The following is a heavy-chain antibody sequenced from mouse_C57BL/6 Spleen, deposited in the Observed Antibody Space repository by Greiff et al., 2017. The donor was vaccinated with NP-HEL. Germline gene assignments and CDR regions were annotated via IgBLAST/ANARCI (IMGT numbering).Heavy chain of an antibody. J-gene: IGHJ4*01. CDR2: IYPGDGDT. V-gene: IGHV1-82*01. CDR3: ARHDYGSSLMDY. Sequence: VQLQQSGPELVKPGASVKISCKASGYAFSSSWMNWVKQRPGKGLEWIGRIYPGDGDTNYNGKFKGKATLTADKSSSTAYMQLSSLTSEDSAVYFCARHDYGSSLMDYWGQGTSVTVSS. CDR1: GYAFSSSW. D-gene: IGHD1-1*01.